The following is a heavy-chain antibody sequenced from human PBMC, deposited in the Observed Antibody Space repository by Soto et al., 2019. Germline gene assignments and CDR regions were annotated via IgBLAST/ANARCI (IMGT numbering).Heavy chain of an antibody. V-gene: IGHV5-51*01. Sequence: PGESLKISCKGSGYSFTTYWIGWVRQMPGEGLEWMGIIYIGDSDTGYSPSFQGQVTISADKSISTAYLQWSSLGASDSAIYYCARAKNGTKHPYPFDFWGQGTPVTVSS. D-gene: IGHD2-21*01. CDR2: IYIGDSDT. CDR1: GYSFTTYW. CDR3: ARAKNGTKHPYPFDF. J-gene: IGHJ4*02.